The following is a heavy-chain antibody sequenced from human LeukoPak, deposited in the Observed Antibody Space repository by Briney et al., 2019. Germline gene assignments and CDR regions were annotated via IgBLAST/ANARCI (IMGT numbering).Heavy chain of an antibody. CDR2: ISYDGSNK. Sequence: PGGALRLSCGASGFAFSSYGMHWVRHAPGKGLEWVAVISYDGSNKYYADSVKGRFTISRDNSKNTLYLQMNSLRAEDTAVYYCARSPRGYSYGYPRDWGQGTLVTVSS. CDR1: GFAFSSYG. J-gene: IGHJ4*02. D-gene: IGHD5-18*01. V-gene: IGHV3-30*03. CDR3: ARSPRGYSYGYPRD.